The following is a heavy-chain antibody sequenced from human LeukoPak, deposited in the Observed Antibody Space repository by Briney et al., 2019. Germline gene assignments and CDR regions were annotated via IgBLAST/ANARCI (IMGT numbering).Heavy chain of an antibody. CDR3: AKGQYYYGSGKSNDMDV. J-gene: IGHJ6*03. CDR1: GFTFSSYG. D-gene: IGHD3-10*01. CDR2: IRYDGSNK. V-gene: IGHV3-30*02. Sequence: PGGSLRLSCAASGFTFSSYGMHLVRQAPGKGLEWVAFIRYDGSNKYYADSVKGRFTISRDNSKNTLYLQMNSLRAEDTAVYYCAKGQYYYGSGKSNDMDVWGKGTTVTISS.